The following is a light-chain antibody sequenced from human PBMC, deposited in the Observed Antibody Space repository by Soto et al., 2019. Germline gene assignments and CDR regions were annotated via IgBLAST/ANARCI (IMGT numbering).Light chain of an antibody. CDR2: DAS. V-gene: IGKV3D-15*01. CDR1: QSVDND. CDR3: QQYNNWPLT. J-gene: IGKJ4*01. Sequence: IVMTQSPATLSVSPWDRATLACMASQSVDNDLAWYQQKPGQPPRLLIYDASTRATGIPARFSGSQSGTEFTLTISSLLSEDFAVYSCQQYNNWPLTFGGGTKVDI.